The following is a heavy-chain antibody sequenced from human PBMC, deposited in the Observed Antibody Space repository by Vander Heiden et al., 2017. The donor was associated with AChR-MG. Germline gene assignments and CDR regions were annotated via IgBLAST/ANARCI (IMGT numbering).Heavy chain of an antibody. CDR1: GFSFSSYA. CDR3: TRGLSSSWYDY. J-gene: IGHJ4*02. Sequence: EVQLLEPGGDSVQPGGSLRLSCAPSGFSFSSYAMSWVRQAPGKGLEWVSVINDSGGTTYYADSVKGRFTISRDNSKNTLYVQMNSLRAEDTAVYYCTRGLSSSWYDYWGQGTLVTVSS. V-gene: IGHV3-23*01. D-gene: IGHD6-13*01. CDR2: INDSGGTT.